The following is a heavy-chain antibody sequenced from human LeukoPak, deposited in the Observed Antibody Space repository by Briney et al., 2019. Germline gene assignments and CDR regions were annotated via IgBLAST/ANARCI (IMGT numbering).Heavy chain of an antibody. D-gene: IGHD3-22*01. CDR3: AAKSAHYYDSSGYYLNWSDP. V-gene: IGHV4-34*01. CDR1: GGSFSGYY. J-gene: IGHJ5*02. CDR2: IDHSGST. Sequence: SETLSLTCAVYGGSFSGYYWSWIRQPPGKGLEWIGEIDHSGSTNYIPSLKSRVTISVDTSKNQFSLKLSSVTAADTAVYYCAAKSAHYYDSSGYYLNWSDPWGQGTLVTVSS.